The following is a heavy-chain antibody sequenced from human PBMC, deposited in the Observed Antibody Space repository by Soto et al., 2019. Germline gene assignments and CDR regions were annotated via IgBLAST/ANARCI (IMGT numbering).Heavy chain of an antibody. CDR3: AGQNYDSSGYYDDY. Sequence: EVQLVESGGGLVQPGGSLRLSCTASGFTFSSYSMNWVRQAPGKGLEWVSYISSSSSTIYYADSVKGRFTISRDNAKNSLYLQMNSLRDEDTAVYYCAGQNYDSSGYYDDYWGQGTLVTVSS. D-gene: IGHD3-22*01. CDR1: GFTFSSYS. J-gene: IGHJ4*02. CDR2: ISSSSSTI. V-gene: IGHV3-48*02.